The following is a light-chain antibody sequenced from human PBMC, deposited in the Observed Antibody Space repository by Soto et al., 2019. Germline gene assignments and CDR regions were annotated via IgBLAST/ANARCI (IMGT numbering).Light chain of an antibody. J-gene: IGKJ1*01. V-gene: IGKV1-5*03. CDR2: KAS. CDR1: QTISSW. CDR3: QHYNSYSEA. Sequence: IQMTQYTSTLSGSVGDRVTITCRASQTISSWLAWYQQKPGKAPKLLIYKASTLKSGVPSRFSGSGSGTEFTLTISSLQPDDFAPYYCQHYNSYSEAFGQGTNV.